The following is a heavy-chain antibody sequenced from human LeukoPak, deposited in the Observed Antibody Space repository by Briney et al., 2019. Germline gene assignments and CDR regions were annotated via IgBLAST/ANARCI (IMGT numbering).Heavy chain of an antibody. CDR3: AKQAMVRGVEDY. J-gene: IGHJ4*02. CDR2: ISYDGSNK. CDR1: GFTFSSYA. Sequence: GGSLRLSCAASGFTFSSYAMHWVRQAPGKGPEWVAVISYDGSNKYYADSVKGRFTISRDNSKNTLYLQMNSLRAEDTAVYYCAKQAMVRGVEDYWGQGTLVTVSS. V-gene: IGHV3-30-3*02. D-gene: IGHD3-10*01.